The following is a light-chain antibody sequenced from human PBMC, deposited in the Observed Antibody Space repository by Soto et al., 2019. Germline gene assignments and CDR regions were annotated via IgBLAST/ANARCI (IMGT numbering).Light chain of an antibody. Sequence: DIQITQSPSTLSASVGDRVTITCRASQSISSWLAWYQQKPGKAPKLLIYKASSLESGVPSRFSGSGSGTEFTLTISSLQPDDFATYYCQQYNSYPETFGQGTKV. J-gene: IGKJ1*01. CDR2: KAS. V-gene: IGKV1-5*03. CDR3: QQYNSYPET. CDR1: QSISSW.